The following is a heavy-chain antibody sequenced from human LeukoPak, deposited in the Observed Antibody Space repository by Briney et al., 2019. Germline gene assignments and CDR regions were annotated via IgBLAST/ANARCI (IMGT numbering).Heavy chain of an antibody. CDR3: ARSSTFYDSSGYTLPFDY. J-gene: IGHJ4*02. V-gene: IGHV5-51*01. CDR1: GYSFPSYW. Sequence: GESLKISCEGSGYSFPSYWVAWVRQMPGKGLEWMGIIYPGDSDTRYSPSFQGQVTISGAKSFSTAYLQWSNLKASDTAMYYCARSSTFYDSSGYTLPFDYWGQGTLVTVSS. CDR2: IYPGDSDT. D-gene: IGHD3-22*01.